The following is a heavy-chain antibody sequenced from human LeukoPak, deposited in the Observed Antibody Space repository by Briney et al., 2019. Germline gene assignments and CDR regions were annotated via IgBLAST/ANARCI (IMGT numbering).Heavy chain of an antibody. Sequence: SGGSLRLSCAASGFTFSSYVMSWVRQAPGKGLEWVSGISGGGGSTYYADSVKGRFTNARDNSKKTLYLQMNRLRAEDTAVYFCAGSDVVAAGTGGKNYYYYYGMDVWGQGTTVTVSS. D-gene: IGHD6-13*01. V-gene: IGHV3-23*01. CDR2: ISGGGGST. CDR3: AGSDVVAAGTGGKNYYYYYGMDV. J-gene: IGHJ6*02. CDR1: GFTFSSYV.